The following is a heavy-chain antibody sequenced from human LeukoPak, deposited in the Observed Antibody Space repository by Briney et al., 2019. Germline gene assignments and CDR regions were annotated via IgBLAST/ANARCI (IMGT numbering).Heavy chain of an antibody. CDR1: GFTFSDYY. CDR2: ISSSSSYI. CDR3: AREGGYGSGSYSDY. J-gene: IGHJ4*02. Sequence: GGSLRLSCAASGFTFSDYYMSWIRQAPGKGLEWVSSISSSSSYIYYADSVKGRFTISRDNAKNSLYLQMNSLRAEDTAVYYCAREGGYGSGSYSDYWGQGTLVTVSS. V-gene: IGHV3-11*06. D-gene: IGHD3-10*01.